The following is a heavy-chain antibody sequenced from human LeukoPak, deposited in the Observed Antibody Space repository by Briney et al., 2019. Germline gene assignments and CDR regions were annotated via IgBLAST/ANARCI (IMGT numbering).Heavy chain of an antibody. CDR3: ARSVEGYCSGGSCYSYYYDMDV. CDR1: AGSISSYY. V-gene: IGHV4-59*01. J-gene: IGHJ6*03. D-gene: IGHD2-15*01. CDR2: IYYSGTT. Sequence: KPSETLSLTCTVSAGSISSYYWSWIRQPPGKGLEWFVYIYYSGTTNYNTSLKSRATISVDTSKNQFSLKLSSVTAADTAVYYCARSVEGYCSGGSCYSYYYDMDVWGKGTTVTASS.